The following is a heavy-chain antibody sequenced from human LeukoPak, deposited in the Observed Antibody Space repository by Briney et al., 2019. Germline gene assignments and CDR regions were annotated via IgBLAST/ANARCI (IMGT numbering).Heavy chain of an antibody. V-gene: IGHV4-59*11. CDR2: VYSGGST. CDR3: TRDRKYCDDSGGYSPSYCYGMDV. D-gene: IGHD3-22*01. J-gene: IGHJ6*02. CDR1: GGSINNHY. Sequence: SPSETLPLTCTVSGGSINNHYWSWIRQSPGTGLEWIGYVYSGGSTKYNPSLESRVTISVDTSKNQFSLRLSSVTAADTAVYYCTRDRKYCDDSGGYSPSYCYGMDVWGQGTTVTVSS.